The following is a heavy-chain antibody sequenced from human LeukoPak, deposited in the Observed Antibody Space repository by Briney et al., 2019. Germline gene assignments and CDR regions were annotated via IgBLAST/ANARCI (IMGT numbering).Heavy chain of an antibody. CDR2: INPNSGGT. J-gene: IGHJ4*02. CDR3: ARAGVWFGERNDY. D-gene: IGHD3-10*01. CDR1: GYTFTGYY. Sequence: EASVKVSCKASGYTFTGYYMHWVRQAPGQGLEWMGWINPNSGGTNYAQKFQGRVTMTRDTSISTAYMELSRLRSDDTAVYYCARAGVWFGERNDYWGQGTLVTVSS. V-gene: IGHV1-2*02.